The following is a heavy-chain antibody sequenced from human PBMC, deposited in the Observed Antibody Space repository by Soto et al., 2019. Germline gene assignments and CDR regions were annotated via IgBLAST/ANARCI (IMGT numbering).Heavy chain of an antibody. V-gene: IGHV1-46*04. D-gene: IGHD1-26*01. Sequence: QVQLVQSGAEVKKPGASVRVSCKASGYTFTSYYIHWVRQAPGQGLEWVSIINPVGGSTNYAQKLQGRVTVTRDTATSTVHMELSSLRSEDTAVYYCAGGWGLVVYAMDVWGQGTTVTVSS. CDR3: AGGWGLVVYAMDV. CDR2: INPVGGST. CDR1: GYTFTSYY. J-gene: IGHJ6*02.